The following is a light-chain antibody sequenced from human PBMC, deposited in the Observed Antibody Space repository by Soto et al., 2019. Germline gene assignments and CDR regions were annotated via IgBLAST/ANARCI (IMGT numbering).Light chain of an antibody. V-gene: IGKV1-39*01. CDR1: QSISSS. CDR3: QQSYSTPPWT. CDR2: AAS. J-gene: IGKJ1*01. Sequence: DIEMTQSPASLSASVGETITITCRASQSISSSLNWFQHSPGKAPKLLIYAASNLQSGVPSRFSGSGSGTDFTLTISSLQPEDFATYFCQQSYSTPPWTFGQGTKVDIK.